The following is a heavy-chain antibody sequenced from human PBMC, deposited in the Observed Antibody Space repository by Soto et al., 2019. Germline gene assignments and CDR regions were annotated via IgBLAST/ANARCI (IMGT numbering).Heavy chain of an antibody. CDR2: INPKSGGT. Sequence: ATVKVSCKASGYSFSDYHIHWVRQAPGQGLEWLGRINPKSGGTSSAQKFQGWVTMTRDTSISTAYMELTRLRSDDTAVYFCARGHSTDCSNGVCSFFYNHEMDVWGQGTTVTVSS. V-gene: IGHV1-2*04. J-gene: IGHJ6*02. CDR1: GYSFSDYH. D-gene: IGHD2-8*01. CDR3: ARGHSTDCSNGVCSFFYNHEMDV.